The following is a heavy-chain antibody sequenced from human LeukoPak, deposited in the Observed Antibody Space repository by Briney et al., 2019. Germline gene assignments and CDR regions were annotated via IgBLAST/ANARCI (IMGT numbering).Heavy chain of an antibody. CDR3: ATDFYDST. Sequence: GGSLRLSCAASGFTLSNYAMNWVRQAPGKGLEWVGRIRSNSDGGTIDYAAPVKGRFTLLRDDSKTTLYLQMNSLQTEDTAVYYCATDFYDSTWGQGTLVTVSS. CDR1: GFTLSNYA. J-gene: IGHJ5*02. V-gene: IGHV3-15*07. CDR2: IRSNSDGGTI. D-gene: IGHD3-22*01.